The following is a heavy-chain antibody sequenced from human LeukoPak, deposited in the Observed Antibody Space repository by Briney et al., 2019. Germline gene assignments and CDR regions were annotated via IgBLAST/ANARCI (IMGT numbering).Heavy chain of an antibody. V-gene: IGHV1-69*05. CDR2: VMAIFGRV. D-gene: IGHD3-22*01. CDR3: ARGELGDRSGFSFFDY. J-gene: IGHJ4*02. CDR1: KGTFDSYG. Sequence: SVKVSCKAPKGTFDSYGISWVRQAPGQGLEWMGGVMAIFGRVKYGQKFQGRATFTTDASTSTAYMELSSLTSDDTGVYYCARGELGDRSGFSFFDYWGQGTLVIVSS.